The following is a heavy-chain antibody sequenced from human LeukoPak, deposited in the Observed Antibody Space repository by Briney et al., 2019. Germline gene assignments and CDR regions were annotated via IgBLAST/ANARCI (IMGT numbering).Heavy chain of an antibody. J-gene: IGHJ4*02. V-gene: IGHV4-59*01. CDR1: GDSICSYY. D-gene: IGHD4-23*01. CDR3: ARGQWELPDS. Sequence: SETLSLTCTVSGDSICSYYWSWIRQPPGKGLEWIGYLHDTENTNYDPSLKSRVTISLDTSKNQFSLKVTSVTSADTAVYYCARGQWELPDSWGQGTLVTVSS. CDR2: LHDTENT.